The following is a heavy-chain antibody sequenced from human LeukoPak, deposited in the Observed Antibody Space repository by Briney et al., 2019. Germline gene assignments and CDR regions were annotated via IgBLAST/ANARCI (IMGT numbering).Heavy chain of an antibody. CDR2: ISDSGDIT. D-gene: IGHD2-15*01. J-gene: IGHJ1*01. V-gene: IGHV3-23*01. CDR1: GFTFSSYI. CDR3: AKRYCSGSNCHYFQH. Sequence: PGRSLRLSCAASGFTFSSYIMSWVRQAPGKGLEWVSGISDSGDITYYADSVKGRFTISRDNSKNTLYLQTNSLRAEDTAVYYCAKRYCSGSNCHYFQHWGQGTLVTVSS.